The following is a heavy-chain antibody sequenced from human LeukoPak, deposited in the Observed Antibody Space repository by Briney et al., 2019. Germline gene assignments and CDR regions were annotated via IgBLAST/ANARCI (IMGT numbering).Heavy chain of an antibody. J-gene: IGHJ4*02. D-gene: IGHD4-17*01. CDR1: GYTFTDYY. V-gene: IGHV1-2*04. CDR3: ARLPRNFGDYLAY. Sequence: ASVKVSCKASGYTFTDYYMHWVRQAPEQGLEWMGWINPNSGGTNYAQKFQGWVTMTRDTSISTAYMELSRLTSDDTAVYYCARLPRNFGDYLAYWGQGTLVTVSS. CDR2: INPNSGGT.